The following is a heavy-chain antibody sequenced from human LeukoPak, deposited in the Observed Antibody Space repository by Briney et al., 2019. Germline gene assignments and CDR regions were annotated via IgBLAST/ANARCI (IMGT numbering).Heavy chain of an antibody. V-gene: IGHV1-18*01. CDR3: ARDTNIVVVVAEGYFDY. Sequence: ASVKVSCKASGYTFTSYGISWVRQAPGQGLEWMGWISAYNGNTNYAQKLQGRVTMTTDTSTSTAYMELRSLRSDDTAVYYRARDTNIVVVVAEGYFDYWGQGTLVTVSS. J-gene: IGHJ4*02. CDR2: ISAYNGNT. D-gene: IGHD2-15*01. CDR1: GYTFTSYG.